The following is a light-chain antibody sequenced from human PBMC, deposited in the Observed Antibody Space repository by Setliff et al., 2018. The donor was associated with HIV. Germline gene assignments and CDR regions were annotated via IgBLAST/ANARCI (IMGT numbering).Light chain of an antibody. CDR3: SSYAITNTLP. CDR1: SSDVGGYNS. Sequence: QSVLAQPASVSGSPGQSITISCTGTSSDVGGYNSVSWYQQHPGKAPKLMIYEVTNRASGVSNRFSGSKSGNTASLTISGLQAEDEADYYCSSYAITNTLPFGTGTKVTVL. V-gene: IGLV2-14*03. CDR2: EVT. J-gene: IGLJ1*01.